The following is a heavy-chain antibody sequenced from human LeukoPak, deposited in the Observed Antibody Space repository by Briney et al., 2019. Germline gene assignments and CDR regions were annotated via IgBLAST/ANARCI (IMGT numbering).Heavy chain of an antibody. CDR1: GLPFEDHA. CDR2: ISWNSGSI. Sequence: GGSLRLSRASSGLPFEDHAMHWVRHAPAKGVEYVVGISWNSGSILYADSVKRRLTIPRAKAKNSLYMQMNSLRAEDTALYYCAKDMRGDYPYYCCYGMDAWGQGTTVTVSS. CDR3: AKDMRGDYPYYCCYGMDA. D-gene: IGHD4-17*01. V-gene: IGHV3-9*01. J-gene: IGHJ6*02.